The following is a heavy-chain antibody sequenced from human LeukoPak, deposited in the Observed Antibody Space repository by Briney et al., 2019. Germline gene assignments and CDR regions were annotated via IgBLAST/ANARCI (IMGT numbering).Heavy chain of an antibody. CDR2: IFYTGGI. CDR1: GFSISTSNY. V-gene: IGHV4-28*05. D-gene: IGHD4-17*01. J-gene: IGHJ3*02. CDR3: ARKATTGPTKAAFDI. Sequence: SETLSLTCAVSGFSISTSNYWAWIRQPPGRGLEWIGHIFYTGGIHYNPSLKSRVTMSVDTSRNQFSLKLNSVTAVDTAVYYCARKATTGPTKAAFDIWGQGTMVTVST.